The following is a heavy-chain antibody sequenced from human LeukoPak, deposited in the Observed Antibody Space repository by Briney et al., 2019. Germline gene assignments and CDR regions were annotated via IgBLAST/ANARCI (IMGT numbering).Heavy chain of an antibody. CDR3: ARVLVAAGSRGRGVDV. CDR2: MHQSGNS. CDR1: GGSFNGYH. D-gene: IGHD3-10*01. V-gene: IGHV4-34*01. J-gene: IGHJ6*02. Sequence: SETLSLTCAVFGGSFNGYHWSWIRQAPGKGLEWIGEMHQSGNSNYNLSLKSRVIISGDPSKSQFSLKVTSMTAADTGVYYCARVLVAAGSRGRGVDVWGQGTTVIVSS.